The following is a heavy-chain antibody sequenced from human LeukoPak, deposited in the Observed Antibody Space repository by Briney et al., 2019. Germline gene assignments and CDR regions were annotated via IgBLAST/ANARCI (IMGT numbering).Heavy chain of an antibody. V-gene: IGHV1-2*06. D-gene: IGHD4-17*01. CDR3: ARTPPDYGIDY. CDR1: GYTFTGYY. J-gene: IGHJ4*02. CDR2: INPNSGGT. Sequence: AASVKVSCKASGYTFTGYYMHWVRQAPGQGLEWMGRINPNSGGTNYAQKFQGRITMTKSTSISTAYMELSDLESEDTAVYYCARTPPDYGIDYWGQGTLVTVSS.